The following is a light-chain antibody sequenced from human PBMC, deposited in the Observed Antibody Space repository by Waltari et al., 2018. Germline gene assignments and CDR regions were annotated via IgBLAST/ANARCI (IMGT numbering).Light chain of an antibody. CDR1: QSVSSH. CDR2: GAS. J-gene: IGKJ1*01. CDR3: QQSGGSPWT. Sequence: EIVLPQSPGTLSLSPGERATLSCRASQSVSSHLAWYQQKPGQAPRLLIYGASSRVTGIPDRFSGSGSGTDFSLTISRLEPEDFAVYYCQQSGGSPWTSGQGTKVEIK. V-gene: IGKV3-20*01.